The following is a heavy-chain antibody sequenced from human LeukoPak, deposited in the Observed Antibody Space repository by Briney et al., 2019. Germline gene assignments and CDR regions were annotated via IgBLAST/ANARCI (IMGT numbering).Heavy chain of an antibody. V-gene: IGHV5-51*01. D-gene: IGHD4-23*01. Sequence: GESLKISCKGSGYSFTSYWIGWVRQMPGKGLGGLGIIYPGDSDTRYSPSFQGQITISADKSISTAYPQWSSLKASDTAMYYCARQRGNSDFDYWGQGTLVTVSS. CDR1: GYSFTSYW. CDR3: ARQRGNSDFDY. J-gene: IGHJ4*02. CDR2: IYPGDSDT.